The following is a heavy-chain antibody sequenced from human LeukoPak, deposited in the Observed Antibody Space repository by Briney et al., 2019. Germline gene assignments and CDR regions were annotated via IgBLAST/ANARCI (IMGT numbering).Heavy chain of an antibody. J-gene: IGHJ4*02. CDR2: ISSSSTI. Sequence: PGGSLRLSCAASGFTFSSYSMNWVRQAPGKGLEWVSYISSSSTIYYADSVKGRFTISRDNAKNSLYLQMNSLRAEDTAVYYCARDRAAHFFDYWGQGTLVTVSS. D-gene: IGHD6-6*01. CDR1: GFTFSSYS. V-gene: IGHV3-48*01. CDR3: ARDRAAHFFDY.